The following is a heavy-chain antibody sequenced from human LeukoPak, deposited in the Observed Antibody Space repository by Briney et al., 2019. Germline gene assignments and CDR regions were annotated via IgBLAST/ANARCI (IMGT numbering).Heavy chain of an antibody. Sequence: PGGSLRLSCAASGFTVSDNYMSWVRQAPGKGLEWVSLIYSGGSTYYADSVKGRCTIYRDNSKNTLYLQMNSLRVEDTAVYYCARAPGRVSTRDWYFELWGRGTLVSVSS. J-gene: IGHJ2*01. V-gene: IGHV3-66*01. CDR1: GFTVSDNY. CDR3: ARAPGRVSTRDWYFEL. D-gene: IGHD2/OR15-2a*01. CDR2: IYSGGST.